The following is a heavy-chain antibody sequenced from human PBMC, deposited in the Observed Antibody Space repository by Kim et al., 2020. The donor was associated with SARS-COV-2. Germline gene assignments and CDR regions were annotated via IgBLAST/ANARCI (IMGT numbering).Heavy chain of an antibody. Sequence: GGSLRLSCAASGFTFSSYAMHWVRQAPGKGLEWVAVISYDGSNKYYADSVKGRFTISRDNSKNTLYLQMNSLRAEDTAVYYCARAIDVDCSGGSCGTFDPWGQGTLVTVSS. CDR3: ARAIDVDCSGGSCGTFDP. V-gene: IGHV3-30-3*01. D-gene: IGHD2-15*01. J-gene: IGHJ5*02. CDR1: GFTFSSYA. CDR2: ISYDGSNK.